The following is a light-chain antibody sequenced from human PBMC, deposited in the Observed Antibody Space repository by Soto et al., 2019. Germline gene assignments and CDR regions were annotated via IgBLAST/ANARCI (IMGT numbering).Light chain of an antibody. CDR2: MAS. Sequence: DIQMTQSPSTLSASVGDRVTITCRASQSILSYLAWYQQKPGKAPKLLIYMASNLESAVPSRFSGSGFGTEFTLTISSLQPDDFATYYCQHYSTYPYTFGQGSKLEIK. CDR3: QHYSTYPYT. V-gene: IGKV1-5*03. CDR1: QSILSY. J-gene: IGKJ2*01.